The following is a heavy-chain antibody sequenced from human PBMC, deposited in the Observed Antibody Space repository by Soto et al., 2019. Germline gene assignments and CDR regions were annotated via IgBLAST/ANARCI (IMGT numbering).Heavy chain of an antibody. D-gene: IGHD6-6*01. CDR3: AKDVSSSGPYYFDY. J-gene: IGHJ4*02. CDR1: GFTFSSYG. CDR2: ISYDGINQ. Sequence: GGSLRLSCVASGFTFSSYGMHWVRQAPGKGPEWVAVISYDGINQYYTDSVKGRFTISRDNSKNTLYLQMNSLRPEDTAVYCCAKDVSSSGPYYFDYWGQGTLVTVSS. V-gene: IGHV3-30*18.